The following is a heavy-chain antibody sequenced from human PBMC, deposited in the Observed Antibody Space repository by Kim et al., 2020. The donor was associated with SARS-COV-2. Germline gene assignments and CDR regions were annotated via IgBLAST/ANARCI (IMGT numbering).Heavy chain of an antibody. Sequence: GGSLRLSCAASGFTFSSYGMHWVRQAPGKGLEWVAVIWYDGSNKYYADSVKGRFTISRDNSKNTLYLQMNSLRAEDTAVYYCARDRLITGIVRGPLGYWGQGTMATVSS. V-gene: IGHV3-33*01. J-gene: IGHJ4*02. CDR3: ARDRLITGIVRGPLGY. CDR1: GFTFSSYG. CDR2: IWYDGSNK. D-gene: IGHD1-20*01.